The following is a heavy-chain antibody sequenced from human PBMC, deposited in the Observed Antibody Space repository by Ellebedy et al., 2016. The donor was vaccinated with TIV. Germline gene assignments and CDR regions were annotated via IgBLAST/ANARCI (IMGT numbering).Heavy chain of an antibody. CDR3: AKGKVDNWMDAGSLDY. D-gene: IGHD1-20*01. CDR1: GFTFSNFD. J-gene: IGHJ4*02. Sequence: PGGSLRLSCAAYGFTFSNFDMAWIRQAPGKGLEWVAVISHDGSLKFYADSVKGRFSISRDNSKNTLYLQMNSLRVEDTAVYYCAKGKVDNWMDAGSLDYWGQGSLVTVSS. V-gene: IGHV3-30*18. CDR2: ISHDGSLK.